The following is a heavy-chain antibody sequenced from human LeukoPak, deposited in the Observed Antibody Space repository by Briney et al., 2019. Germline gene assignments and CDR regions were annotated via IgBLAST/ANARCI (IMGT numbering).Heavy chain of an antibody. CDR2: IYYSGST. CDR3: ARVSRPRGYSGYEYFDY. CDR1: GGSISSGGYY. D-gene: IGHD5-12*01. V-gene: IGHV4-31*03. Sequence: SETLSLTCTVSGGSISSGGYYWSWIRQDPGKGLEWIGYIYYSGSTYYNPSLKSRVTISVDTSKNQFSLKLSSVTAADTAVYYCARVSRPRGYSGYEYFDYWGQGTLVTVSS. J-gene: IGHJ4*02.